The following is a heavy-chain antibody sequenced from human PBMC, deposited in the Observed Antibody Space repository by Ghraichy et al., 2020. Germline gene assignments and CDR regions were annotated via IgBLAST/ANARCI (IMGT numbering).Heavy chain of an antibody. D-gene: IGHD2-21*02. CDR2: IRSKAYGGTT. CDR3: TRAFKSIVVVTDEMDV. V-gene: IGHV3-49*03. J-gene: IGHJ6*04. Sequence: GESLNISCTASGFTFGDYAMSWFRQAPGKGLEWVGFIRSKAYGGTTEYAASVKGRFTISRDDSKSIAYLQMNSLKTEDTAVYYCTRAFKSIVVVTDEMDVWGKGTTVTVSS. CDR1: GFTFGDYA.